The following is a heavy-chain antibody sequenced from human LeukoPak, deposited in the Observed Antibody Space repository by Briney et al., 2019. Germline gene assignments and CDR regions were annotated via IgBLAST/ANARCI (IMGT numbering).Heavy chain of an antibody. Sequence: PSETLSLTCSVSGGSISGYYWTWIRQPAGKGLEWIGRVYTSGSTHYNPSLKTRLTMSVDTSKNRFSLKLSSVTAADTAVYYCARDLLQVRGVTGRDYWGQGTLVTVSS. J-gene: IGHJ4*02. CDR3: ARDLLQVRGVTGRDY. V-gene: IGHV4-4*07. CDR2: VYTSGST. D-gene: IGHD3-10*01. CDR1: GGSISGYY.